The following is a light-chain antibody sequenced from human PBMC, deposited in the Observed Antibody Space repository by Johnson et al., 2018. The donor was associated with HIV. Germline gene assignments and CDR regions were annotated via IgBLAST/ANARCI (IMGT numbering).Light chain of an antibody. V-gene: IGLV1-51*02. J-gene: IGLJ1*01. CDR2: ENK. CDR1: SSNIGKNY. Sequence: QSVLTQPPSVSAAPGQMVSISCSGSSSNIGKNYVSWYQQFPGTAPKLLIHENKKRPSGIPDRFSGSKSGTSATLDITGLQTGDEADYYCGTWDSSLSAVYVFGTGTKVTVL. CDR3: GTWDSSLSAVYV.